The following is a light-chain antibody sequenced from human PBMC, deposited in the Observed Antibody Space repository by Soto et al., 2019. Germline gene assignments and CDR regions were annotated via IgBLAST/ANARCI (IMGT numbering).Light chain of an antibody. J-gene: IGKJ1*01. CDR1: QSFSSSY. CDR2: GSS. V-gene: IGKV3-20*01. CDR3: QQYGSSPWT. Sequence: EIVLTQSPGTLSLSPGDRATLSCRASQSFSSSYLAWYQQKPGQAPRLLIYGSSNRATDIPDRFSGSGSGIDFTLTISRLEPEDLAVYYCQQYGSSPWTFGQGTKVDIK.